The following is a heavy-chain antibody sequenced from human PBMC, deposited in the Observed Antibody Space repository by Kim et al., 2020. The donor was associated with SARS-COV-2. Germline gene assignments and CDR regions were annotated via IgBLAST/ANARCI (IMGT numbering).Heavy chain of an antibody. D-gene: IGHD3-10*01. CDR3: ARGRGSYYYGSGSYYPYFDY. Sequence: SETLSLTCAVYGGSFSGYYWSWIRQPPGKGLEWIGEINHSGSTNYNPSLKSRVTISVDTSTNQFSLKLSSVTAADTAVYYCARGRGSYYYGSGSYYPYFDYWGQGTLVTVSS. J-gene: IGHJ4*02. CDR1: GGSFSGYY. CDR2: INHSGST. V-gene: IGHV4-34*01.